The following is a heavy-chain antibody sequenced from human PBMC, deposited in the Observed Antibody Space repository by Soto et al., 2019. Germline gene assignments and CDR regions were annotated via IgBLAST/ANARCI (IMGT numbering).Heavy chain of an antibody. J-gene: IGHJ5*02. D-gene: IGHD3-22*01. CDR3: ARAPYYYDSSGYYYFWFDP. V-gene: IGHV4-4*07. CDR1: GGSISSYY. CDR2: IYTSGST. Sequence: NPSETLSLTCTVSGGSISSYYWSWIRQPAGKGLEWIGRIYTSGSTNYNPSLKSRVTMSVDTSKNQFSLKLSSVTAADTAVYYCARAPYYYDSSGYYYFWFDPWGQATPVTVSS.